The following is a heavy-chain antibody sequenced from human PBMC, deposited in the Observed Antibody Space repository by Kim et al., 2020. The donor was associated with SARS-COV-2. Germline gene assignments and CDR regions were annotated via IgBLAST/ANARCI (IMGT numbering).Heavy chain of an antibody. V-gene: IGHV4-34*01. Sequence: SETLSLTCAVHGGSFSGYYWNWIRQSPEKGLEWIGDINLGETTNYNPSLKSRVTISIDTSKSQFSLNLTSVTAADTAVYYCARGSSAVPMHYWGQGTLVTVSS. CDR2: INLGETT. J-gene: IGHJ4*02. CDR3: ARGSSAVPMHY. CDR1: GGSFSGYY. D-gene: IGHD2-2*01.